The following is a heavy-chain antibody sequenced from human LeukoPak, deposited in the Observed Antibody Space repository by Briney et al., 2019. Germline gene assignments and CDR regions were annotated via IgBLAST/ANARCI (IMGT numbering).Heavy chain of an antibody. J-gene: IGHJ4*02. CDR3: ARDRGLRDTPGTRIDY. D-gene: IGHD2-2*01. CDR1: GYTFESYA. CDR2: ISVYNGVI. V-gene: IGHV1-18*01. Sequence: ASVKVSCKGSGYTFESYAVTWVRQAPGQGLEWMGWISVYNGVINYAQKYQGRITMTTDTTTTTAYMELRSLIADDTAIYYCARDRGLRDTPGTRIDYWGQGTLVAVSS.